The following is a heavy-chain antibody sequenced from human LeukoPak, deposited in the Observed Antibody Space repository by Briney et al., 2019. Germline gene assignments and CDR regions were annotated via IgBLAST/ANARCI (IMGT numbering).Heavy chain of an antibody. CDR2: LYSAGST. CDR3: AKVGGSSWYGEIDY. Sequence: GGSLRLSCAASGFSVSSNYMSWVRQAPGKGLEWVSVLYSAGSTYYADFVKGRFTISRDNAKNSLYLQMNSLRAEDTAVYYCAKVGGSSWYGEIDYWGQGTLVTVSS. D-gene: IGHD6-13*01. J-gene: IGHJ4*02. CDR1: GFSVSSNY. V-gene: IGHV3-53*01.